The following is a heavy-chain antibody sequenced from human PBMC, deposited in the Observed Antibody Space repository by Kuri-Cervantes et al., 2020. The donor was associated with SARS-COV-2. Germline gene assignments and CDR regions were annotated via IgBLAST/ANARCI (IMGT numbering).Heavy chain of an antibody. V-gene: IGHV3-30-3*01. CDR1: GLSFRSHA. D-gene: IGHD3-3*01. CDR3: ARGAGTHGYDFWNGYWTGHFDH. J-gene: IGHJ4*02. CDR2: VSYDGNNK. Sequence: GGSLRLSCAASGLSFRSHAMHWVRQAPGKGLEWVAVVSYDGNNKYHADSVKGRFTISRDNSNNTLFLEMSSLTAEDTAMNYCARGAGTHGYDFWNGYWTGHFDHWGQGTLVTVSS.